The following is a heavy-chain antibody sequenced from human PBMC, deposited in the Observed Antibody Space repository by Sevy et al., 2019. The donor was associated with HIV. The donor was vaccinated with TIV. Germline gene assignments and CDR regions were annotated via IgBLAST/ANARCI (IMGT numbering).Heavy chain of an antibody. V-gene: IGHV3-21*06. CDR1: GFTFNNFN. CDR2: ISGSSNYI. D-gene: IGHD1-26*01. CDR3: ARGPPDGSYDYFDS. Sequence: GGSLRLSCAASGFTFNNFNMNWVRQAPGKGLQWVSSISGSSNYIYYAESLKGRFIISRDNVKDTVFLQMNSLRADDTAVYYCARGPPDGSYDYFDSWGQVTLVTVSS. J-gene: IGHJ4*02.